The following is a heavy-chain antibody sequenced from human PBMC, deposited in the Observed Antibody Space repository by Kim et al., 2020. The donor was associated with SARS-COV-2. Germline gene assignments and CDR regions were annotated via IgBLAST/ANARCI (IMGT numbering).Heavy chain of an antibody. V-gene: IGHV4-34*01. D-gene: IGHD2-21*02. CDR1: GGSFSGYY. CDR3: ARGLNSLAYCGGDCFPSPKTYFDY. CDR2: INHSGST. Sequence: SETLSLTCAVYGGSFSGYYWSWIRQPPGKGLEWIGEINHSGSTNYNPSLKSRVTISVDTSKNQFSLKLSSVTAADTAVYYCARGLNSLAYCGGDCFPSPKTYFDYWGQGTLVTVSS. J-gene: IGHJ4*02.